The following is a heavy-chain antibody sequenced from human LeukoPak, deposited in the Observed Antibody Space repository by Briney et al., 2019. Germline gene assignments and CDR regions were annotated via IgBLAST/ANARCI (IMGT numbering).Heavy chain of an antibody. Sequence: GGSLRLSCAPSGFTFSKYAMTWVRQAPGKGLEWVSGISGSGHSTYYADSVKGRFTISRDNSKNTLYLQMNSLRPEDTAVYYCAKDLYTDNYWGQGALVTVSS. J-gene: IGHJ4*02. V-gene: IGHV3-23*01. CDR1: GFTFSKYA. D-gene: IGHD3-22*01. CDR3: AKDLYTDNY. CDR2: ISGSGHST.